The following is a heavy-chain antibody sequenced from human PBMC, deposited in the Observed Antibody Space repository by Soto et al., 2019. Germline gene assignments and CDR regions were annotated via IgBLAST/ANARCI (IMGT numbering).Heavy chain of an antibody. J-gene: IGHJ4*02. CDR2: ISRDGTNK. CDR1: GFTFRSYA. V-gene: IGHV3-30*04. D-gene: IGHD3-10*01. Sequence: LRLSFAASGFTFRSYAIHWVRQAPGKGLEWVAVISRDGTNKYYVDSVKGRFTISRDNSKDTVYLQMNSLRDEDSAMFYCARSRSGAVADSFDFWGQGTLVTVSS. CDR3: ARSRSGAVADSFDF.